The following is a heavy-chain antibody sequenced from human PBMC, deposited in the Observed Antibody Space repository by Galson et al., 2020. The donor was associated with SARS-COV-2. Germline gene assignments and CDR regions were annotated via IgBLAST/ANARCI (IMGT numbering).Heavy chain of an antibody. V-gene: IGHV1-2*02. CDR3: ARDKNSSGSYWQFFDY. CDR2: INPYTGDT. J-gene: IGHJ4*02. Sequence: ASVKVSCKTSGYTFTAYFLHWVRQAPGQGPEWVGWINPYTGDTNLARKFQGRVTLTRGTSSKTAYLELSRLRSDDTAVYFCARDKNSSGSYWQFFDYWGQGSLVTVSS. CDR1: GYTFTAYF. D-gene: IGHD3-22*01.